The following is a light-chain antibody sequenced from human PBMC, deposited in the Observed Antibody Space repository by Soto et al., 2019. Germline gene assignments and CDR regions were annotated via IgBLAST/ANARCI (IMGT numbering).Light chain of an antibody. J-gene: IGLJ1*01. CDR2: EVS. CDR1: SSDVGSYNL. V-gene: IGLV2-23*02. Sequence: QSALTKPASVSGSPGQSSTISCTGTSSDVGSYNLVSWYQQHPGKAPKLMIYEVSKRPSGVSNRFSGSKSGNTASLTISGLQAEDEADYYCCSYAGSSTYVFGTGTKLTVL. CDR3: CSYAGSSTYV.